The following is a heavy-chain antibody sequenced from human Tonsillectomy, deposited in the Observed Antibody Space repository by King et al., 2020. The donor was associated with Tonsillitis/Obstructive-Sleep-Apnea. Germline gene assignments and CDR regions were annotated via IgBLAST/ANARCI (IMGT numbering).Heavy chain of an antibody. CDR3: AXXDTXVXNWFXP. CDR1: GFTFSSYS. CDR2: ISSSSSYI. Sequence: VQLVESGGGLVKPGGSLRLSCAASGFTFSSYSMNWVRKAPGKGLEWVSSISSSSSYIYQADSVKGRFTISRDNAKNSLYLQMNSLRAEDTAVYYCAXXDTXVXNWFXPWGQGTLVTVS. J-gene: IGHJ5*02. D-gene: IGHD3-10*01. V-gene: IGHV3-21*01.